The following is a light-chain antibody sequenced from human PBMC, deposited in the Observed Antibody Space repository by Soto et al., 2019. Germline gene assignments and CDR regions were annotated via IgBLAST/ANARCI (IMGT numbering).Light chain of an antibody. V-gene: IGLV2-8*01. CDR1: SSDVGGYNY. Sequence: SALTQPPSASGSPGQPVTISCTGTSSDVGGYNYVSWYQQHPGKAPKLMIYEVSKRPSGVPGRFSGSKSGITASLTVSGLQAAAEADYYCSSNAGSNIWVFGAGTKVTGL. CDR2: EVS. J-gene: IGLJ1*01. CDR3: SSNAGSNIWV.